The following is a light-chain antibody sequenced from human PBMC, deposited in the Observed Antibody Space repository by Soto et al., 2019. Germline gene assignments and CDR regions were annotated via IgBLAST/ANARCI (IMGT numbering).Light chain of an antibody. CDR3: QQYGSPPQT. CDR2: GAS. CDR1: QSVSSSY. Sequence: EIVLAQSPGTLSLSPGERATLSCRSSQSVSSSYLAWYQQKPGQAPRLLIYGASSRATGIPDRISGSGSGTDFTLTISRLGPEDFAVYYCQQYGSPPQTFGQGTKVDIK. V-gene: IGKV3-20*01. J-gene: IGKJ1*01.